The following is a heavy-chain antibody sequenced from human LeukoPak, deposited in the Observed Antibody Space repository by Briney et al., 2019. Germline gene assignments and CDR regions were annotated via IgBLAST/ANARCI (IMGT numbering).Heavy chain of an antibody. J-gene: IGHJ4*02. V-gene: IGHV3-7*01. Sequence: GGSLRLSCAASGFTFSSYSMNWVRQAPGKGLEWVANIKQDGSEKYYVDSVKGRFTISRDNAKNSLYLQMNSLRAEDTAVYYCARDPPVAVTGPSLDYWGQGTLVTVSS. D-gene: IGHD6-19*01. CDR3: ARDPPVAVTGPSLDY. CDR1: GFTFSSYS. CDR2: IKQDGSEK.